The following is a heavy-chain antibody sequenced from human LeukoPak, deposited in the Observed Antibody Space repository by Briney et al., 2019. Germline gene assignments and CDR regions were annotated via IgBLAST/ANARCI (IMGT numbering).Heavy chain of an antibody. CDR2: IKQEGSEK. CDR1: GFTFGDYA. V-gene: IGHV3-7*01. J-gene: IGHJ6*03. CDR3: ARGASSSSWYYYYYYMDV. Sequence: GGSLRLSCTASGFTFGDYAVSWFRKAPGKGLEWVAKIKQEGSEKYYVDSVKGRFTISRDNAKNSLYLQMNSLRAEDTAVYYCARGASSSSWYYYYYYMDVWGKGTTVTVSS. D-gene: IGHD6-13*01.